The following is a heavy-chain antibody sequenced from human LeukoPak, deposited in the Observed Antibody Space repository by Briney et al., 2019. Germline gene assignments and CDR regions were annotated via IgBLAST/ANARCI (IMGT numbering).Heavy chain of an antibody. Sequence: PGGSLRLSCAASGFTFSSFAMTWVRQAPGKGLEWVSAISGGDSNTYYADSVKGRFTISRDNSQNTLYLQLNSLRADGTAVYYCAKETAVAARLIDYWGQGTLVTVSS. CDR3: AKETAVAARLIDY. CDR1: GFTFSSFA. D-gene: IGHD6-6*01. CDR2: ISGGDSNT. J-gene: IGHJ4*02. V-gene: IGHV3-23*01.